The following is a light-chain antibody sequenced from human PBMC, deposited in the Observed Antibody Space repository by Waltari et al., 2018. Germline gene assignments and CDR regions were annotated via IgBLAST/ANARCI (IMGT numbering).Light chain of an antibody. V-gene: IGLV3-19*01. CDR1: SLRRYY. J-gene: IGLJ3*02. CDR3: HSRDTISTRV. CDR2: GQD. Sequence: SSELTQHPAVSVALGQTVRITCQGDSLRRYYASSYQQRPGQAPRLVLYGQDNRPSGIPDRFSGSTSGDTASLTITGAQAEDEADYYCHSRDTISTRVFGGGTRLTV.